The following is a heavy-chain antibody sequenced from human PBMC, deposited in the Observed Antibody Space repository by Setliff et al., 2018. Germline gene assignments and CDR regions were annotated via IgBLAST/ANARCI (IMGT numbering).Heavy chain of an antibody. CDR2: IIPIFGTA. CDR1: GGTFSSYA. CDR3: ARSDYNFWSGYLLPYYFDY. D-gene: IGHD3-3*01. V-gene: IGHV1-69*13. Sequence: ASVKVSCKASGGTFSSYAISWVRQAPGQGLEWMGGIIPIFGTANYAQKFQGRVTITADESTSTAYMELSTLRSEDTAAYYCARSDYNFWSGYLLPYYFDYWGQGTLGTVSS. J-gene: IGHJ4*02.